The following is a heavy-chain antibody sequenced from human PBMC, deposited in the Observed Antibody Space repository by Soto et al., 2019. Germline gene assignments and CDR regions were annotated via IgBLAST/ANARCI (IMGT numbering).Heavy chain of an antibody. CDR1: GYTFTSYG. V-gene: IGHV1-18*01. CDR2: ISAYNGNT. D-gene: IGHD7-27*01. CDR3: ARDHAPWAGDYYFDY. Sequence: GASVKVSCKASGYTFTSYGISWVRQAPGQGLEWMGWISAYNGNTNYAQKLQGRVTMTTDTSTSTAYMELRSLRSDDTAVYYCARDHAPWAGDYYFDYWGQGTLVTSPQ. J-gene: IGHJ4*02.